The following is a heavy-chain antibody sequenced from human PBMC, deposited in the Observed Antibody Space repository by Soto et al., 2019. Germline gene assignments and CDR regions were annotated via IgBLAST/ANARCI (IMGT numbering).Heavy chain of an antibody. V-gene: IGHV3-30*02. CDR1: GFTFSGYG. D-gene: IGHD3-22*01. CDR3: AKDQAMIVVVYQLDY. CDR2: VRYDGSNK. J-gene: IGHJ4*02. Sequence: SGGSLRLSCAATGFTFSGYGMHWVRQAPGKGLEWVAVVRYDGSNKYYADSVKGRFTISRDNSKNTLYLQMNSLRAEDTAVYYCAKDQAMIVVVYQLDYWGQGTLVTVSS.